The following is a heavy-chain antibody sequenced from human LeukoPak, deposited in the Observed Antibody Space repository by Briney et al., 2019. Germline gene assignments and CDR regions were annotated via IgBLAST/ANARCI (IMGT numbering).Heavy chain of an antibody. CDR2: ISSSSSCI. CDR1: GFTFSSYS. Sequence: GGSLRLSCAASGFTFSSYSMNWVRQAPGKGLEWVSSISSSSSCIYYADSVKGRFTISRDNAKNSLYPQMNSLRAEDTAVYYCARDDQPFGYWGQGTLVTVSS. J-gene: IGHJ4*02. V-gene: IGHV3-21*01. CDR3: ARDDQPFGY.